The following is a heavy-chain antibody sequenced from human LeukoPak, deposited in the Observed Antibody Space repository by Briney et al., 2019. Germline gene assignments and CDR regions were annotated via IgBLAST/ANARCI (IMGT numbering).Heavy chain of an antibody. CDR2: IYYSGST. D-gene: IGHD3-10*01. V-gene: IGHV4-59*01. Sequence: SETLSLTCTVSGGSINNYYWSWIRQPPGKGLEWIGYIYYSGSTNYNPSLKSRVTISVDTSKNQFSLKLSSVTAADTAVYYCARERSMVRGMGWFDPWGQGTLVTVSS. CDR1: GGSINNYY. CDR3: ARERSMVRGMGWFDP. J-gene: IGHJ5*02.